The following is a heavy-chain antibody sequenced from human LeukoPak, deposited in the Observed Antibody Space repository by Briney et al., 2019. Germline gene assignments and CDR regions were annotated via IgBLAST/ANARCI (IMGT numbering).Heavy chain of an antibody. D-gene: IGHD6-13*01. Sequence: PSETLSLTCTVSGYPISSGYSWGWIRQPPGKGLEWSASIYNSGSTSYNPSLKSRVTISLDMSKNQFSLKVNFVTAADTAVHYCARELGNAFDKWGQGTKVIVSS. V-gene: IGHV4-38-2*02. CDR3: ARELGNAFDK. CDR2: IYNSGST. J-gene: IGHJ3*02. CDR1: GYPISSGYS.